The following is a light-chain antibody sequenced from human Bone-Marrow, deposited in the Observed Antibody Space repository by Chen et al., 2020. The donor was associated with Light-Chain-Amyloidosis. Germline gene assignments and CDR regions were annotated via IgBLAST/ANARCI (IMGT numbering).Light chain of an antibody. CDR2: VIS. CDR1: QSLLHSDGKTY. CDR3: MQNIQHPQT. J-gene: IGKJ1*01. V-gene: IGKV2D-29*01. Sequence: IVMTQTPLSLSVISGQPASISCTSSQSLLHSDGKTYWYWDLQKPGQPPRIIIYVISTRFSGVPDRFSGSGSGTDFTLRISRVEAEDVGTYYCMQNIQHPQTFGQGTKVEIK.